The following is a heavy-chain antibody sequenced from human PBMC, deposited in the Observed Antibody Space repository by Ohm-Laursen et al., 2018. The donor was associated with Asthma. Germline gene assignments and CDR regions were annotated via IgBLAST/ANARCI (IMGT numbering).Heavy chain of an antibody. D-gene: IGHD4-17*01. J-gene: IGHJ4*02. Sequence: SLRLSCAASGFTFSSYGMHWVRQAPGKGLEWVAVIWYDGRNKYYADSVKGRFTISRDNAKNTLYLQMNSLRAEDTAVYYCTRGGHYGSYFDYWGQGTLVTVSS. CDR2: IWYDGRNK. V-gene: IGHV3-33*03. CDR3: TRGGHYGSYFDY. CDR1: GFTFSSYG.